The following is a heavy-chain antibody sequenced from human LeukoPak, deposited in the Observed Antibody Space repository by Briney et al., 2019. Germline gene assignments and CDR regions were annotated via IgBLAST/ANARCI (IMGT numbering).Heavy chain of an antibody. J-gene: IGHJ5*02. CDR3: ARIVVVPAGWFDP. Sequence: SETLSLTCTVSGGSISGYYWSWIRQPPGKGLEWIGYIYYSGSTNYNPSLKSRVTISVDTSKNQFSLKLSSVTAADTAVYYCARIVVVPAGWFDPWGQGTLVTVSS. CDR1: GGSISGYY. CDR2: IYYSGST. D-gene: IGHD2-2*01. V-gene: IGHV4-59*01.